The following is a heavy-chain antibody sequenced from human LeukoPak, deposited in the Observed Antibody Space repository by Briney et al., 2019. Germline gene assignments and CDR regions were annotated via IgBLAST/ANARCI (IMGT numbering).Heavy chain of an antibody. D-gene: IGHD3-3*01. J-gene: IGHJ4*02. CDR2: TIPILGIA. V-gene: IGHV1-69*04. CDR1: GGTFSSYA. CDR3: ASDDFWSGYLRL. Sequence: SVKVSCKASGGTFSSYAISWVRQAPGQGLEWMGRTIPILGIANYAQKFQGRVTITADKSTSTAYMELSSLRSEDTAVYYCASDDFWSGYLRLWGQGTLVTVSS.